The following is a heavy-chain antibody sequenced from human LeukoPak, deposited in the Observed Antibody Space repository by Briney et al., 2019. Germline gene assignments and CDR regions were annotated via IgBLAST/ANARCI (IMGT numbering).Heavy chain of an antibody. D-gene: IGHD7-27*01. CDR1: GGSISSGSYY. J-gene: IGHJ4*02. CDR2: IYYTGST. CDR3: ASRKLGNDY. Sequence: SETLSLTCTVSGGSISSGSYYWSWIRQSPGKGLEWIGYIYYTGSTTYNPSLKSRVTISADTSKNQFSLKLSSVTAADTAVYYCASRKLGNDYWGQGTLVTVSS. V-gene: IGHV4-61*01.